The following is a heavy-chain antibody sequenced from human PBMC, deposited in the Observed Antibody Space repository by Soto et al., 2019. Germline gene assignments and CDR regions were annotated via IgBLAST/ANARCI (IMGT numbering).Heavy chain of an antibody. Sequence: GGSLRLSCAASGFTFSSYSMNWVRQAPGKGLEWVSYISSSSSTIYYADSVKGRFTISRDNAKNSLYLQMNSLRDEDTTVYYCARAINYYDSSGYYAFDIWGQGTMVTVSS. D-gene: IGHD3-22*01. CDR3: ARAINYYDSSGYYAFDI. CDR1: GFTFSSYS. J-gene: IGHJ3*02. CDR2: ISSSSSTI. V-gene: IGHV3-48*02.